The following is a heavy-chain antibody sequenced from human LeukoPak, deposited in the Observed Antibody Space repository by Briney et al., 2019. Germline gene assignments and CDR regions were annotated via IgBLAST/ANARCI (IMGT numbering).Heavy chain of an antibody. CDR1: GGSISSYY. CDR2: IYYSGST. D-gene: IGHD3-3*01. CDR3: AGGGTIFGVVIMDYYYYYYMDV. V-gene: IGHV4-59*12. J-gene: IGHJ6*03. Sequence: SETLSLTCTVSGGSISSYYWSWIRQPPGKGLEWIGYIYYSGSTNYNPSLKSRVTMSVDTSKNQFSLKLSSVTAADTAVYYCAGGGTIFGVVIMDYYYYYYMDVWGKGTTVTVSS.